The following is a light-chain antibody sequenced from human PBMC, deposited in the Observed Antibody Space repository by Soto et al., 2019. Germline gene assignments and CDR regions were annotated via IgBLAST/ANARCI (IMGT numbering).Light chain of an antibody. CDR1: QSISSW. Sequence: DIQMTQSPSTLSASVGDRVTITCRASQSISSWLAWYQQKPGTAPKLLIYESSTLESGVPSRFSGSRSGTEFTLTVSSLQPDDFATYYCQQYNDSFPYTFGQGTKV. J-gene: IGKJ2*01. V-gene: IGKV1-5*03. CDR2: ESS. CDR3: QQYNDSFPYT.